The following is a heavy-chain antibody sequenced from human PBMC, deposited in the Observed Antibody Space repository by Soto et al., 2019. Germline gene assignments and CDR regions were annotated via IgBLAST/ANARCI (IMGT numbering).Heavy chain of an antibody. V-gene: IGHV3-7*03. CDR2: IKQDGSEK. J-gene: IGHJ6*02. D-gene: IGHD5-12*01. CDR1: GFTFSSYW. CDR3: ASGYSGYEKRSADYYYYGMDV. Sequence: GGSLRLSCAASGFTFSSYWMSWVRQAPGKGLEWVANIKQDGSEKYYVDSVKGRFTISRDNAKNSLYLQMNSLRSDVTAVYYCASGYSGYEKRSADYYYYGMDVWGQGTTVTVSS.